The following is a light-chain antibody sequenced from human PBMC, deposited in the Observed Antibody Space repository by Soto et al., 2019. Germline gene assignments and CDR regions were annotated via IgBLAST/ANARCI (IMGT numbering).Light chain of an antibody. V-gene: IGKV1-5*01. J-gene: IGKJ2*01. CDR2: DAS. CDR1: QSISSW. Sequence: DIQMTQSPSTLSASVGDRVTITCRASQSISSWLAWYQQKPGKAPKLLIYDASSLESGVPSRFSGSGSGTEFTLTIXSXXXXXXXXXYXQQYNSYSPTFGQGTKLEIK. CDR3: QQYNSYSPT.